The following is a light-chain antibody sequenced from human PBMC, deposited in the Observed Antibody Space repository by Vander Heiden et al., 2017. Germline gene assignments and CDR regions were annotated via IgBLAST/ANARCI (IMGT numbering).Light chain of an antibody. CDR3: CSYAGYYTWV. V-gene: IGLV2-11*01. Sequence: QSALTQPRSASGSPGPSVTISCTGTSSDVGAYSYVSWYQQHPGRAPKLMISDVTKRPSGVPDRFSGSKSGNTASLTISGLQAEDEADYYCCSYAGYYTWVFGGGTKVTVL. J-gene: IGLJ3*02. CDR2: DVT. CDR1: SSDVGAYSY.